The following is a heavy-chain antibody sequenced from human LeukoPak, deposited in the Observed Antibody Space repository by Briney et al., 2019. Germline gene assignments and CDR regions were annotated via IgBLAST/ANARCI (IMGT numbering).Heavy chain of an antibody. D-gene: IGHD3-10*01. CDR3: SRVHKAFDGARDAFDI. CDR1: GDSVSSKSAA. V-gene: IGHV6-1*01. Sequence: SQTLSLTCAISGDSVSSKSAAWNWIRQSPSRGLEWLGRTYYRSTWYNDYAVSVKSRITIIPDTSKNQFSLQPNSVTPEDTAVYYCSRVHKAFDGARDAFDIWGQGTMVTVSS. CDR2: TYYRSTWYN. J-gene: IGHJ3*02.